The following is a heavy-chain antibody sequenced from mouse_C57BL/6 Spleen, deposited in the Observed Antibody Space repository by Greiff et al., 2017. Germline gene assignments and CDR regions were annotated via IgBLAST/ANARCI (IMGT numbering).Heavy chain of an antibody. CDR1: GFSLTSYG. CDR3: AAYEYCYAMDY. Sequence: VQLQQSGPGLVAPSQSLSITCTVSGFSLTSYGVSWVRQPPGKGLEWLGVIWGDGSTNYHSALISRLSISKDNSKSQVFLKLNSLQTADTASYSCAAYEYCYAMDYWGQGTSVTVSS. D-gene: IGHD2-4*01. J-gene: IGHJ4*01. V-gene: IGHV2-3*01. CDR2: IWGDGST.